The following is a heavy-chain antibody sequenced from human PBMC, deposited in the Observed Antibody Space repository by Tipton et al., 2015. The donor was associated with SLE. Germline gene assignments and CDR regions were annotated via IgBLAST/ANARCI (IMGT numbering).Heavy chain of an antibody. CDR3: AKVHLGDPRDFDH. CDR1: ESTFASYW. Sequence: QLVQSGAELKKPGESLKISCESFESTFASYWIAWVRQMPGKGLEWMGMIYPADSDTRYSPSFQGQVTISADRSITTAYLQWSSLKASDTAMYYCAKVHLGDPRDFDHWGQGTLVTVSS. CDR2: IYPADSDT. V-gene: IGHV5-51*03. J-gene: IGHJ4*02. D-gene: IGHD3-16*01.